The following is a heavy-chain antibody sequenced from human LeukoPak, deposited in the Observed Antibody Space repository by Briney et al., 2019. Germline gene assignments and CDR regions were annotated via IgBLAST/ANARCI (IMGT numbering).Heavy chain of an antibody. CDR3: ARGRGSSDLYYYYYYMDV. J-gene: IGHJ6*03. D-gene: IGHD3-10*01. V-gene: IGHV1-2*02. CDR1: GYTFTGYY. CDR2: INPNSGGT. Sequence: ASVKVSCKASGYTFTGYYMHWVRQAPGQGLEWMGWINPNSGGTNYAQKFQGRVTMTRDTSISTAYMELSRLRSDDTAVYYCARGRGSSDLYYYYYYMDVWGKGTTVTVSS.